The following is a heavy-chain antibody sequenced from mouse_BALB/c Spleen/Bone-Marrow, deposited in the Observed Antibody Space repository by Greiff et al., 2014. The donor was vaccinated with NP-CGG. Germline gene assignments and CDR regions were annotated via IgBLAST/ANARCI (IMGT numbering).Heavy chain of an antibody. Sequence: VQLQQSGPSLVKPSQTLSLTCSVTGDSITSGYWNWIRKFPGNKLEYMGYISYSGSTYYNPSLKSRISITRDPSKNQYYLQLNSVTTEDTATYYCARYYYGSSYWYFDVWGAGTTVTVSS. D-gene: IGHD1-1*01. CDR2: ISYSGST. CDR1: GDSITSGY. V-gene: IGHV3-8*02. J-gene: IGHJ1*01. CDR3: ARYYYGSSYWYFDV.